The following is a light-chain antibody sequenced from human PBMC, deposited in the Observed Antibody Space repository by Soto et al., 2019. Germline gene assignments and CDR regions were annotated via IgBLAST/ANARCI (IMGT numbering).Light chain of an antibody. CDR3: QQSYISSIT. CDR2: AAS. V-gene: IGKV1-39*01. CDR1: QSISSY. J-gene: IGKJ5*01. Sequence: DIQMTQSPNSLSASVGDRVTITCLASQSISSYLNWYYQKPGKAPKLLIYAASNLQSGVPSRFSGSGSGTEFTLTISSLHPDDLATYYCQQSYISSITFGQGTRLEIK.